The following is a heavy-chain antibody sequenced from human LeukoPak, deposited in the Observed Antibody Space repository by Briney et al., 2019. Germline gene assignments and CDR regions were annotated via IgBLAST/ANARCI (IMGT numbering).Heavy chain of an antibody. V-gene: IGHV3-23*01. J-gene: IGHJ4*02. CDR1: GFTFSRYG. CDR3: VKDPGRNSWDFAY. Sequence: PGGSLRLSCAASGFTFSRYGMSWVRQAPGKGLEWVASNSGSGGETHYADSVKGRFIISRDISKSTLYVQMNSLRDEDTAVYCCVKDPGRNSWDFAYWGQGTLVTVSS. CDR2: NSGSGGET. D-gene: IGHD3-10*01.